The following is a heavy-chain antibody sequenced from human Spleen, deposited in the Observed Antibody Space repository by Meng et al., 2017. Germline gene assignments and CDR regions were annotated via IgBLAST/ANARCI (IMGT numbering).Heavy chain of an antibody. J-gene: IGHJ4*02. CDR3: ARVSGSYSANDY. Sequence: GESLKISCAASGFTFSSYSMNWVRQAPGKGLEWVSSISSSSSYIYYADSVKGRFTISRDNAKNSLYLQMNSLRVEDTAVYYCARVSGSYSANDYWGQGTLVTVTS. CDR1: GFTFSSYS. D-gene: IGHD1-26*01. V-gene: IGHV3-21*01. CDR2: ISSSSSYI.